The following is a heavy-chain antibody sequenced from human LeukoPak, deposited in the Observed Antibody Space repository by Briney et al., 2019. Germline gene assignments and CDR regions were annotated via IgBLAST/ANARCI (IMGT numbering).Heavy chain of an antibody. V-gene: IGHV1-69*13. CDR1: GGTFSSYA. CDR3: ARESRGDSYDSSGYYDY. CDR2: IIPIFGTA. D-gene: IGHD3-22*01. J-gene: IGHJ4*02. Sequence: SVNVSCKASGGTFSSYAISWVRQAPGQGLEWMGGIIPIFGTANYAQKFQGRVTITADESTSTAYMELSSLRSEDTAVYYCARESRGDSYDSSGYYDYWGQGTLVTVSS.